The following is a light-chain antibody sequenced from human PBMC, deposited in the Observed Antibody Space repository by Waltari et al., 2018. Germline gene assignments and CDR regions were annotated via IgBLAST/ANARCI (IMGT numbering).Light chain of an antibody. Sequence: QSALTQPASVSGSPGQSITISCTGTSSDVGGYNYVSWYQQHPGKAPKLMTYDVSNRPSGVSNRFSGSKSGNTASLTISGLQAEDEADYYCSSYTSSSTLVVFGGGTKLTVL. CDR2: DVS. V-gene: IGLV2-14*03. CDR1: SSDVGGYNY. CDR3: SSYTSSSTLVV. J-gene: IGLJ2*01.